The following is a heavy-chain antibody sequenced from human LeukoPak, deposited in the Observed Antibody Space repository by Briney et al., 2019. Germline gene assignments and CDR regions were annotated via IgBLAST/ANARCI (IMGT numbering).Heavy chain of an antibody. CDR1: GFTFRNAW. Sequence: GGSLRLSCAASGFTFRNAWMSWVRQAAGKGLEWVGRIKSKTDGGTTDYAAPVKGRFSISRDDSKNTLYLEMYSLKTEDTAMYYCLYFWSGSSLVDYWGQGTLVTVSS. D-gene: IGHD3-3*01. V-gene: IGHV3-15*01. CDR2: IKSKTDGGTT. CDR3: LYFWSGSSLVDY. J-gene: IGHJ4*02.